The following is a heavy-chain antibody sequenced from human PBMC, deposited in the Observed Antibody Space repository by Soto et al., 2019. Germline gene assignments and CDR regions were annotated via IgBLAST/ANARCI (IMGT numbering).Heavy chain of an antibody. CDR1: GFTFSSYG. CDR2: ISYDGRNK. J-gene: IGHJ6*02. CDR3: VKDGSSGWPYFYDMDV. V-gene: IGHV3-30*18. Sequence: GGSLRLSCAASGFTFSSYGMHWVRQAPGKGLEWVAVISYDGRNKYYADAVKGRFTISRDNSKNTLYLQMSSLRAEDTAVYYCVKDGSSGWPYFYDMDVWGQGTTVTVS. D-gene: IGHD6-19*01.